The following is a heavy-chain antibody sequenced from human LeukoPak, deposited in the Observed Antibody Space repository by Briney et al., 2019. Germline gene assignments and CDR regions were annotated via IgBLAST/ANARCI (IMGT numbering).Heavy chain of an antibody. CDR1: GFTFSSYG. D-gene: IGHD3-22*01. Sequence: GGSLRLSCAASGFTFSSYGMHWVRQAPGKGLEWVAVISFDGSNKYYADSVKGRFTISKDNPKNTLYLQMNSLRVEDTAMYYCAKDDDSDGYPVDCWGQGTLVTVYS. CDR3: AKDDDSDGYPVDC. V-gene: IGHV3-30*18. CDR2: ISFDGSNK. J-gene: IGHJ4*02.